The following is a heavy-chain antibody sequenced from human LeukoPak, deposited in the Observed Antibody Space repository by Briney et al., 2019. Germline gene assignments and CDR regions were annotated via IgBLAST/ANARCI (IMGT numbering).Heavy chain of an antibody. Sequence: GGSLRLSCAASGFTFNSYWMSWVRQAPGKGLEWVANIKQDGSETYYVDSVKGRFTISRDNAKNSLYLQMNSLRAEDTAVYYCARVLSLAYFDHWGQGILVDVSS. CDR3: ARVLSLAYFDH. D-gene: IGHD3-16*01. J-gene: IGHJ4*02. V-gene: IGHV3-7*01. CDR1: GFTFNSYW. CDR2: IKQDGSET.